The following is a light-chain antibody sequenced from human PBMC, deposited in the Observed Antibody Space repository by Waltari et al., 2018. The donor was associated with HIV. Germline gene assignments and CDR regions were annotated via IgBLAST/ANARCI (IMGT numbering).Light chain of an antibody. Sequence: EVVMTQSPATRPVSPGERATLSCRASQGVSINLAWHQQKPGQAPRLLIYGASTRATGIPARFSGSGAGTEFTLTISSLQSEDFAVYYCQQYNDWPLTFGGGTKVEIK. CDR2: GAS. J-gene: IGKJ4*01. CDR1: QGVSIN. CDR3: QQYNDWPLT. V-gene: IGKV3-15*01.